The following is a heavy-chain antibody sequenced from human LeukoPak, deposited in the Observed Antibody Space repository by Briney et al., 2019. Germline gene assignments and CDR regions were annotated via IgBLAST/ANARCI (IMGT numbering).Heavy chain of an antibody. Sequence: PGGSLRLSCAASGFTVSGNYMSWVRQAPGKGLEWVSVFYSGAKIYYADSVKGRFTISRDNSKNTLYLQMSSLRPEDTAVYYCVKALTDDAFDIWGQGTMVTVSS. J-gene: IGHJ3*02. CDR3: VKALTDDAFDI. V-gene: IGHV3-66*01. CDR2: FYSGAKI. CDR1: GFTVSGNY.